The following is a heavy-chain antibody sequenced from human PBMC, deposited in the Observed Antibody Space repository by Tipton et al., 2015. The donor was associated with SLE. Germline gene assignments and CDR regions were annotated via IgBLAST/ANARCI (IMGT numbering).Heavy chain of an antibody. CDR3: ARGGFIRMGQWFDP. J-gene: IGHJ5*02. CDR2: IYYSGST. V-gene: IGHV4-59*11. D-gene: IGHD2-8*01. Sequence: TLSLTCTVSGGSINGQFWSWIRQPPGKGLEWIAYIYYSGSTQYNPFLKSRVTISVDTSKNQFSLEVRSVTAADTAVYYCARGGFIRMGQWFDPWGQGTLVTVSS. CDR1: GGSINGQF.